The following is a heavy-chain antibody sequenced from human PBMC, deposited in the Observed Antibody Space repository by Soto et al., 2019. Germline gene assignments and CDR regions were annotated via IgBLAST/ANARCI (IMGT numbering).Heavy chain of an antibody. Sequence: ASVKVACKVSGYTFTSYGISWVRQAPGQGLEWMAWISPYNFNTNYAQRLQDRISMTTDASSSTVYMELRSLRSDDTAVYYCARDHFIIDYYDKSGYLYYLDDWGQGTVGPVSS. V-gene: IGHV1-18*01. CDR3: ARDHFIIDYYDKSGYLYYLDD. J-gene: IGHJ4*02. D-gene: IGHD3-22*01. CDR2: ISPYNFNT. CDR1: GYTFTSYG.